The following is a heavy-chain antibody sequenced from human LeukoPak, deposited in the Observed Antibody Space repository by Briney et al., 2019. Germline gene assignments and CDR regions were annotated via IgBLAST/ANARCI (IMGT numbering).Heavy chain of an antibody. CDR1: GYTFTSYG. V-gene: IGHV1-18*01. D-gene: IGHD3-3*01. J-gene: IGHJ3*02. CDR3: ASPSTYYDFWSVPGAFDI. Sequence: GASVTVSCMSSGYTFTSYGISWVRPPPGQGLEWMGWISAYNGNTNNAQKLQGRVTMTTETSTSTASMELRSLRSDDTAVYYWASPSTYYDFWSVPGAFDIWGEGTTVTVSS. CDR2: ISAYNGNT.